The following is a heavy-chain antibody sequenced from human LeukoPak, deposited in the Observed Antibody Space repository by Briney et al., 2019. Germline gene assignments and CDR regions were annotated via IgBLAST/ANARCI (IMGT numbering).Heavy chain of an antibody. CDR2: IYYSGSA. CDR1: GGSISNYY. Sequence: SETLSLTCPVSGGSISNYYWSWIRQPPGKGLGWIGYIYYSGSANYNPSLKSRVTISVDTSKNQFSLKLTSVTAADTAVYYCARGGTHLTFPVWGQGTLVTVSS. J-gene: IGHJ4*02. D-gene: IGHD3-16*01. V-gene: IGHV4-59*01. CDR3: ARGGTHLTFPV.